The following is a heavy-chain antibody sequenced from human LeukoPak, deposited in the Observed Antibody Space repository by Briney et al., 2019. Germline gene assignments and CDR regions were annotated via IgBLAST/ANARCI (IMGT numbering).Heavy chain of an antibody. Sequence: SGPLSLTCTVSGGSISSGGYYWSWIRQHPGKGLEWIGYIYYSGSTYYNPSLKSRVTISVDTSKNQFSLKLSSVTAADTAVYYCARDYGTNFDYWGQGTLVTVSS. CDR3: ARDYGTNFDY. J-gene: IGHJ4*02. CDR2: IYYSGST. V-gene: IGHV4-31*03. CDR1: GGSISSGGYY. D-gene: IGHD4-17*01.